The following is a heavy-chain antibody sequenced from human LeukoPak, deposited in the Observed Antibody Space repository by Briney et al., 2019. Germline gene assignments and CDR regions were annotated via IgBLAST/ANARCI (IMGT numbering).Heavy chain of an antibody. J-gene: IGHJ5*02. Sequence: ASVTVSFTSSAYMFTIYGISWVRQAPGQGLEWMGWISTNKGNTNYAQRLQGRVTMTTDTSTSTAYMELRSLRSDDTAIYYCVRDIQWRFDPWGQGTLVTVSS. V-gene: IGHV1-18*01. CDR1: AYMFTIYG. CDR3: VRDIQWRFDP. CDR2: ISTNKGNT. D-gene: IGHD2-8*01.